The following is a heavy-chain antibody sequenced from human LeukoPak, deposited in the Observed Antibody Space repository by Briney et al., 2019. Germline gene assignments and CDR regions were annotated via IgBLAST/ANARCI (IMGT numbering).Heavy chain of an antibody. Sequence: ASVKVSCKASGYTFTGYYMHWVRQAPGQGLEWMGWINPNSGGTNYAQKFQGRVTMTRDTSISTAYMELSRLRSDDTAVCYCARDLFSTTVTTGYWGQGTLVTVSS. J-gene: IGHJ4*02. CDR3: ARDLFSTTVTTGY. V-gene: IGHV1-2*02. CDR1: GYTFTGYY. CDR2: INPNSGGT. D-gene: IGHD4-17*01.